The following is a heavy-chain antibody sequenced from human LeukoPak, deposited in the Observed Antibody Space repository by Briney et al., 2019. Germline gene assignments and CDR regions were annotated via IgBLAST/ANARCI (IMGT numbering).Heavy chain of an antibody. CDR3: ARGPMYSSSSVDYFDY. V-gene: IGHV1-2*02. CDR1: GYTFTGYY. Sequence: ASVKVSCKASGYTFTGYYMHWVRQAPGQGLEWMGWINPNSGGTNYAQKFQGRVTMTRDTSISTAYMELGRLRSDDTAVYYCARGPMYSSSSVDYFDYWGQGTLVTVSS. CDR2: INPNSGGT. D-gene: IGHD6-6*01. J-gene: IGHJ4*02.